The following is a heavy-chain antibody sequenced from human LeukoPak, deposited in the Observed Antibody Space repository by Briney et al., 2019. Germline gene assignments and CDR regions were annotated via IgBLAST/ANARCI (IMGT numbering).Heavy chain of an antibody. J-gene: IGHJ4*02. CDR3: ARDAPCTNGVCSLLF. V-gene: IGHV4-31*03. Sequence: PSETLSLTCTVSGGSISSGGYYWSWIRQHPGKGLEWIGYIYYSGSTYYNPSLKSRVTISVDKSKNQFSLKLSSVTAADTAVYYCARDAPCTNGVCSLLFWGQGTLVTVSS. CDR1: GGSISSGGYY. D-gene: IGHD2-8*01. CDR2: IYYSGST.